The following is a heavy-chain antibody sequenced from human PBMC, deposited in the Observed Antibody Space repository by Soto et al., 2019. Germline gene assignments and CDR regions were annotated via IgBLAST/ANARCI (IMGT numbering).Heavy chain of an antibody. J-gene: IGHJ4*02. V-gene: IGHV1-69*01. CDR1: GGTFSSYA. CDR3: ARDLEHKFQIAVAGTGIDY. Sequence: QVQLVQSGAEVKKPGSSVKVSCKASGGTFSSYAISWVRQAPGQGLEWMGGIIPIFGTANYAQKFQGRVTITADESTSTAYMELSSLRSEDTAVYYCARDLEHKFQIAVAGTGIDYWGQGTLVTVSS. CDR2: IIPIFGTA. D-gene: IGHD6-19*01.